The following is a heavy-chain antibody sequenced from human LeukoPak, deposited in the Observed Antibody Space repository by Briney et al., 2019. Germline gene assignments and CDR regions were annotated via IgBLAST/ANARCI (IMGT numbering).Heavy chain of an antibody. CDR3: AKATQWELLFYFDC. Sequence: PGGSLRLSCAASGFTFSSYAMSWVRQAPGKGLEWVSAISGSGGSTYYADSVKGRFTISRDNSKNTLYLQMNSLRAKDTAVYYCAKATQWELLFYFDCWGQGVLVTASS. J-gene: IGHJ4*02. CDR2: ISGSGGST. CDR1: GFTFSSYA. D-gene: IGHD1-26*01. V-gene: IGHV3-23*01.